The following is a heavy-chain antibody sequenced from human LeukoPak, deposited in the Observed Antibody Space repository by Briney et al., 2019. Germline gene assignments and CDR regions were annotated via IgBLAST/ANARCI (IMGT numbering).Heavy chain of an antibody. CDR1: GFTFSDYY. V-gene: IGHV3-11*01. CDR2: ISSSGSSI. CDR3: ARGATDTTMVTSDAFDI. Sequence: GGSLRLSCVPSGFTFSDYYMSWIRQAPGKGLEWVSYISSSGSSIFYADSVKGRFTISRDNAKNSLYLKMNSLRAEDTAVYYCARGATDTTMVTSDAFDIWGQGTMVTVSS. D-gene: IGHD5-18*01. J-gene: IGHJ3*02.